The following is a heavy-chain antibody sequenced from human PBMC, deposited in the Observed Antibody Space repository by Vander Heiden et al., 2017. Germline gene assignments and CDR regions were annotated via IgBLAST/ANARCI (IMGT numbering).Heavy chain of an antibody. D-gene: IGHD3-10*01. Sequence: EVQLLESGGGLVQPGGSLRLSCAASGFTFSSYAMSWVRQAPGKGLEWVSAISGSGGSTYYADSGKGRFTISRDNSKNTLYMQMNRLRAEETAVYYCAKSAACRAVRGDFDYWGQGTMVTVSS. V-gene: IGHV3-23*01. CDR3: AKSAACRAVRGDFDY. CDR2: ISGSGGST. CDR1: GFTFSSYA. J-gene: IGHJ4*02.